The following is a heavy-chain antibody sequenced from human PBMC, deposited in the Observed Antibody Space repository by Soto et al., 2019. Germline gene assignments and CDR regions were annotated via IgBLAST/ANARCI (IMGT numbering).Heavy chain of an antibody. V-gene: IGHV1-3*01. CDR3: ARKGPTPPYIDY. CDR1: GYTFTSYA. Sequence: GVSVKFSCKASGYTFTSYAMHWVRQAPGQGLEWMGWINAGNGNTKYSQKFQGRVTITRDTSASTAYMELSSLRSEDTAVYYCARKGPTPPYIDYWGQGTLVTV. D-gene: IGHD2-15*01. J-gene: IGHJ4*02. CDR2: INAGNGNT.